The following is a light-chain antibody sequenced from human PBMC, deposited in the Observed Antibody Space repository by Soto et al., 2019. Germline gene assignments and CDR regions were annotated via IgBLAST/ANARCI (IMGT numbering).Light chain of an antibody. CDR1: QNITRW. Sequence: QMTQSPSTLSASVGDRVTITCRVSQNITRWLAWYQQKPGKAPKVLIYDVSTLERGVPSRFSGGGSGTEFTLTITCLQPDDFAAYYCQEYTTYSRTFGQGTKVDIK. J-gene: IGKJ1*01. V-gene: IGKV1-5*01. CDR2: DVS. CDR3: QEYTTYSRT.